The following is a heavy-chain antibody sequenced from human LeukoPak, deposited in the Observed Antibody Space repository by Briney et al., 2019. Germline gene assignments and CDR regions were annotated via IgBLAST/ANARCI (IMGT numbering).Heavy chain of an antibody. V-gene: IGHV3-53*01. CDR1: GFTVSSNY. J-gene: IGHJ3*02. Sequence: GGSLRLSCAASGFTVSSNYMSWVRQAPGKGLEWVSVIYSGGSTYYADSVKGRFTISRDNSKNTLYLQMDSLRAEDTAVYYCASYTVGAFDIWGQGTMVTVSS. CDR2: IYSGGST. CDR3: ASYTVGAFDI. D-gene: IGHD4-23*01.